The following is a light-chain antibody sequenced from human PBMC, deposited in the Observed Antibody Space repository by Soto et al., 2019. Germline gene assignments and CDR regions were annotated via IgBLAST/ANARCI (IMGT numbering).Light chain of an antibody. CDR3: QQYGSSPGT. J-gene: IGKJ1*01. Sequence: EIVLTQSPGTLSLSPGEKATLSCRASQSVSSSYLAWYQQKPGQASRLLIYGASSRASDIPDRFRGSGSGIGFTLSISRCESEEFAVYYCQQYGSSPGTFGQGTKLEIK. CDR1: QSVSSSY. V-gene: IGKV3-20*01. CDR2: GAS.